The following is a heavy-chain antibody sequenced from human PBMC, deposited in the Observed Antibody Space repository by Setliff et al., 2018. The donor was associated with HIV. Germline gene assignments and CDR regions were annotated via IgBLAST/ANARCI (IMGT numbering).Heavy chain of an antibody. CDR3: ARALDWVDSSGYTFDY. J-gene: IGHJ4*02. CDR1: GFTFSNYW. CDR2: ISYDGSNK. Sequence: PGGSLRLSCVASGFTFSNYWMSWVRQAPGKGLEWVAVISYDGSNKYYADSVEGRFTISRDNSKNTLYLQMNSLRAEDTAVYYCARALDWVDSSGYTFDYWGQGTLVTVSS. V-gene: IGHV3-30-3*01. D-gene: IGHD3-22*01.